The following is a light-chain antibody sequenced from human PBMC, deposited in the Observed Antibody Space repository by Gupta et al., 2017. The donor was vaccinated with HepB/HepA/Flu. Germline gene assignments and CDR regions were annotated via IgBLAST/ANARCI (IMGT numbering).Light chain of an antibody. CDR3: QHLHKYVSWT. CDR1: QGMTNF. V-gene: IGKV1-9*01. Sequence: DIQLTQSPSFLSASVGDRVTITCRASQGMTNFLAWYQQKPGKAPKLLIYAASTLQRGVSSRFSGSASGTEFTLTISSLQPEDFATYYCQHLHKYVSWTFGQGTKVDIK. CDR2: AAS. J-gene: IGKJ1*01.